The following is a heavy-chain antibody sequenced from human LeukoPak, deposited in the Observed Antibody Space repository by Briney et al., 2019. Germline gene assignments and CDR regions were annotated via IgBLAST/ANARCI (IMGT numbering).Heavy chain of an antibody. Sequence: GGSLRLSCAASGFTFSSNAMSWVRQAPGKGLEWVSGISGSGGSTYCADSVKGRSTISRDNSKNTLFLQMNSLRAEDTAVYYCAKDRAYSSSWYDYWGQGTLVTVSS. J-gene: IGHJ4*02. CDR3: AKDRAYSSSWYDY. CDR1: GFTFSSNA. CDR2: ISGSGGST. V-gene: IGHV3-23*01. D-gene: IGHD6-13*01.